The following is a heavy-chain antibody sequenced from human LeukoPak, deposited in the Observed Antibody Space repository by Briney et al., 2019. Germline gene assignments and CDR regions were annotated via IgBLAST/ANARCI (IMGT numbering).Heavy chain of an antibody. D-gene: IGHD3-22*01. V-gene: IGHV4-59*01. Sequence: SERLSPTCTVSGVSTSSFYWSWLRQPPGQGREWIGYTYYSGSTNYNPSLKSRVTISVDTSKNQFSLKLSSVTAADTAVYYCARAQVLYDSSGYYYGYWYFDLWGRGTLVTVSS. CDR3: ARAQVLYDSSGYYYGYWYFDL. CDR2: TYYSGST. J-gene: IGHJ2*01. CDR1: GVSTSSFY.